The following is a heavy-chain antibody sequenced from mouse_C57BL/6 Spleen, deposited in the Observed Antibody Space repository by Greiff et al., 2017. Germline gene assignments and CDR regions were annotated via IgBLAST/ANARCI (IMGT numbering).Heavy chain of an antibody. V-gene: IGHV1-22*01. Sequence: EVQLQQSGPELVKPGASVKMSCKASGYTFTDYNMHWVKQSHGKSIEWIGYINPNNGGTSYNQKFKGKATLTVNKSSSTAYMELCSLTSEDSAVYYCARGDDGYYPPFAYWGQGALVTVSA. D-gene: IGHD2-3*01. CDR3: ARGDDGYYPPFAY. J-gene: IGHJ3*01. CDR2: INPNNGGT. CDR1: GYTFTDYN.